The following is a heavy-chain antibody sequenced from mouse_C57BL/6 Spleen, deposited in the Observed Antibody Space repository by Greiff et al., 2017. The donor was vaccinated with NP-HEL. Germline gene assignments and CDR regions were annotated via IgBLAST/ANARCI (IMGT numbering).Heavy chain of an antibody. Sequence: VKLVESGPGLVAPSQSLSITCTVSGFSLTSYGVHWVRQPPGKGLEWLVVIWSDGSTTYNSALKSRLSISKDNSKSQVFLKMNSLQTDDTAMYYCARHGGLRRDYAMDYWGQGTSVTVSS. V-gene: IGHV2-6-1*01. CDR3: ARHGGLRRDYAMDY. D-gene: IGHD2-2*01. J-gene: IGHJ4*01. CDR2: IWSDGST. CDR1: GFSLTSYG.